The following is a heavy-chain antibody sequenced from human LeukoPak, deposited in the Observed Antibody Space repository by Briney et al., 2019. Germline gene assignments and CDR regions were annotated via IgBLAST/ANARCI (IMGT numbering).Heavy chain of an antibody. CDR3: TRTVNSASDF. CDR2: INQNGGVK. J-gene: IGHJ4*02. D-gene: IGHD4-23*01. Sequence: GGSLRLSCAASGFTFSSYVMSWVRQAPGKGLEWVATINQNGGVKYYVDSVKGRFTISRDNAKTSLFLQMNSLRIDDTAMYYCTRTVNSASDFWGQGTLVTVSS. V-gene: IGHV3-7*03. CDR1: GFTFSSYV.